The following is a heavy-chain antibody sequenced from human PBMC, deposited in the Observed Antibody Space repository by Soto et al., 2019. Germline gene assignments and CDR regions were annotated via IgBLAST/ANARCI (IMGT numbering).Heavy chain of an antibody. CDR2: INYSGRT. Sequence: TLSLTCAVHGGSFSDDYWSWIRQPPGKGLEWIGEINYSGRTNYNPSLKSRVTRSGDTAKNEFSLKRSSMSAWGTDVSSCARTGHPFHYWGQGTLVTV. V-gene: IGHV4-34*01. CDR1: GGSFSDDY. CDR3: ARTGHPFHY. J-gene: IGHJ4*02.